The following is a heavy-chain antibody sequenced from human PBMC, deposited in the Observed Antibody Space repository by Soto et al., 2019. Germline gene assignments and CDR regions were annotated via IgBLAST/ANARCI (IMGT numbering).Heavy chain of an antibody. CDR2: ISAYNGNT. CDR3: ARDLAAGLVDY. CDR1: GYTFTSYG. J-gene: IGHJ4*02. Sequence: QVQLVQSGAEMKKPGASVKVSCKASGYTFTSYGISWGRQAPGQGLERMGWISAYNGNTNYAQMLQVRVTMTTDTSTSTAYVELRSLTSDDTDGYYCARDLAAGLVDYWGQGTLVTVSS. D-gene: IGHD6-19*01. V-gene: IGHV1-18*01.